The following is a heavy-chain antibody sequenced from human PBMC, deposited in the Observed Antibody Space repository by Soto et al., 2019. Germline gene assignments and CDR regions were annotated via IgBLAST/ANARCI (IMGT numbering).Heavy chain of an antibody. Sequence: QVQLVESGGGVVQPGRSLRLSCAASGFTFSSYGMHRVRQAPGKGLEWVAVISDDGSNKYYADYVKGRFTISGDNSKNTLYLQMNSLRAEDTAVYYCAKSDCSGYYYVMDVWVEGTTVTVSS. J-gene: IGHJ6*04. V-gene: IGHV3-30*18. CDR2: ISDDGSNK. CDR3: AKSDCSGYYYVMDV. CDR1: GFTFSSYG. D-gene: IGHD3-22*01.